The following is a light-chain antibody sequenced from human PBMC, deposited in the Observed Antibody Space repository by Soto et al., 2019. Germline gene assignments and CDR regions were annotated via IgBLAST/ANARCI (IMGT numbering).Light chain of an antibody. J-gene: IGKJ1*01. V-gene: IGKV3-20*01. CDR1: QSVSNNY. CDR3: QQYGSSGT. CDR2: GAS. Sequence: EIVLTPSPGTLSLSPGERASLSSRASQSVSNNYLAWYQQKPGQAPRLLIYGASNRATGIPDRFSGSGSGTDFTLTISRLEPEDFAVYYCQQYGSSGTFGQGTKVDIK.